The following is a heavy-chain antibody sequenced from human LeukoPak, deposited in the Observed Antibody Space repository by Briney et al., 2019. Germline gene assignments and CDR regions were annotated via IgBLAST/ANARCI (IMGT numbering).Heavy chain of an antibody. D-gene: IGHD2-2*01. CDR2: IKEDGSEQ. CDR1: GFTFNSYW. CDR3: ARDAFPLCTSTSCPSVY. J-gene: IGHJ4*02. Sequence: GGSLRLSCAASGFTFNSYWMSWVRQAPGKGLEWVASIKEDGSEQYYVDSVKGRFTISRDNAKNSLYLQMNSLRAEDMAVYYCARDAFPLCTSTSCPSVYWGRGTQVTVSS. V-gene: IGHV3-7*01.